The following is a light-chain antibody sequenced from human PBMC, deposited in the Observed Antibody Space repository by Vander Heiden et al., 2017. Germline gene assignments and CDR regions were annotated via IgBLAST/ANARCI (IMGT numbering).Light chain of an antibody. V-gene: IGKV3-15*01. CDR1: QSVSSN. J-gene: IGKJ4*01. CDR3: QQYNNWPLT. Sequence: EIVMTQSPATLSVSPGERATLSCRASQSVSSNLAWYQQKPGQAPRLLIYGASTRATGIPARFSSSGSATEFTLTISSLQSEDFAVYYCQQYNNWPLTFGGGTKVEIK. CDR2: GAS.